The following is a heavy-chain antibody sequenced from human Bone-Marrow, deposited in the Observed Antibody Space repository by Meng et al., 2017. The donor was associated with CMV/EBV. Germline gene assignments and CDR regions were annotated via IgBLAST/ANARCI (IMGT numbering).Heavy chain of an antibody. Sequence: SETLSLTCTVSGYSISSGYYWGWIRQSPGKGLEWIGSMYHSGNTYYNPSLRSRVTISVDTSKNQFSLKLISVTAADTAMYYCARDRAWYDPCGQTTLVTVSS. V-gene: IGHV4-38-2*02. CDR3: ARDRAWYDP. CDR2: MYHSGNT. CDR1: GYSISSGYY. J-gene: IGHJ5*02.